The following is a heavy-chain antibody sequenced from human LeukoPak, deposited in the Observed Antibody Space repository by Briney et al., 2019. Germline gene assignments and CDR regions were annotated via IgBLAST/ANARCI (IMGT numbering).Heavy chain of an antibody. CDR2: ISVSGNT. CDR3: AKDGNWARFEN. J-gene: IGHJ4*02. CDR1: GFTLSSYA. V-gene: IGHV3-23*01. D-gene: IGHD7-27*01. Sequence: GGSLRLSCAASGFTLSSYAMSWVRQGPGKGLEWVSAISVSGNTYHADSVKGRFTISRDSSKNTLYLQMNSLRAEDAAVYYCAKDGNWARFENWGQGTLVTVSS.